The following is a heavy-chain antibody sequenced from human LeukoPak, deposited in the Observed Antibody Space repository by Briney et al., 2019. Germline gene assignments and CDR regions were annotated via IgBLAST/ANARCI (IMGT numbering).Heavy chain of an antibody. CDR3: AKSRDSSGYHLSYFDY. Sequence: PGGSLRLSCAASGFTFNNYAMSWVRQAPGKGLEWVSTITGSGGSTYYADSVKGRFTISRDNSNNTLYLQMNSLRAEDTAVYYCAKSRDSSGYHLSYFDYWGQGTLVTVSS. D-gene: IGHD3-22*01. J-gene: IGHJ4*02. CDR2: ITGSGGST. CDR1: GFTFNNYA. V-gene: IGHV3-23*01.